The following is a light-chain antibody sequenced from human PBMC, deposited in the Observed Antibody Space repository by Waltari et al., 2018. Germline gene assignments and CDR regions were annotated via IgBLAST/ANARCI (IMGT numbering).Light chain of an antibody. CDR1: KSITNW. J-gene: IGKJ1*01. CDR2: RAC. CDR3: QQYDKYRA. V-gene: IGKV1-5*03. Sequence: TGRASKSITNWVGWYQQERGEAHRLLIYRACNLESGVPARVSGSGSGAEFTLTISSLQPDDCATYCCQQYDKYRAFGQGTKVEIK.